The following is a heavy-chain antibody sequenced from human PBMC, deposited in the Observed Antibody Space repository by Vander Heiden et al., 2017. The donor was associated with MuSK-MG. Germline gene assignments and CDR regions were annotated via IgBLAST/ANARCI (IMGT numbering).Heavy chain of an antibody. Sequence: QVQLQESGPGLVKPWETLSLSCSVSGYSISTGSYFVWIRQPPGKGLEWIGTIYHRGTTYYNPSLNSRVAISVDTSKNQFSLKLTYLTATDTAVYYCARSPVLTTNQIDNWGQGNLVTVSS. CDR3: ARSPVLTTNQIDN. CDR2: IYHRGTT. J-gene: IGHJ4*02. CDR1: GYSISTGSY. D-gene: IGHD3-9*01. V-gene: IGHV4-38-2*02.